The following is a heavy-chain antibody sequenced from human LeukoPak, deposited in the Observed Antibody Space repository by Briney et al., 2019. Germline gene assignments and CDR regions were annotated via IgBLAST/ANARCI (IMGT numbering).Heavy chain of an antibody. J-gene: IGHJ4*02. D-gene: IGHD7-27*01. V-gene: IGHV3-66*01. CDR2: IYSGGTT. Sequence: GGSLRLSCEASGFTVSNYYMSWVRQAPGKGLECVSVIYSGGTTHYADSVKGRFTISRDNSKNTLYLQMSSLRVEDTAVYYCGRDWSKTGDPASWGQGTLVTVSS. CDR3: GRDWSKTGDPAS. CDR1: GFTVSNYY.